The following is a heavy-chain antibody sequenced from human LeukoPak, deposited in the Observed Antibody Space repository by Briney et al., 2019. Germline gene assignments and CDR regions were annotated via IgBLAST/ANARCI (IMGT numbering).Heavy chain of an antibody. CDR2: IKKDGSEK. J-gene: IGHJ4*02. CDR3: ARGLYSSTTYYFDY. V-gene: IGHV3-7*03. D-gene: IGHD6-13*01. Sequence: PGGSLRLSCAASGFTFSSYAMSWVRQAPGKGLEWVANIKKDGSEKYYVDSVKGRFTISRDNAKNSLYLQMNSLRGEDTAVYYCARGLYSSTTYYFDYWGQGTLVTVSS. CDR1: GFTFSSYA.